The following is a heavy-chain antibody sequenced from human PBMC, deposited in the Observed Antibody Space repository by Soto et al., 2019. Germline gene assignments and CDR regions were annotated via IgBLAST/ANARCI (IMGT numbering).Heavy chain of an antibody. CDR1: GFTFSNAW. J-gene: IGHJ4*02. D-gene: IGHD4-4*01. CDR2: IKSKTDGGTR. CDR3: TTDAVEMTTIDY. V-gene: IGHV3-15*01. Sequence: PGGSLRLSCAASGFTFSNAWMSWVRQAPGKGLEWVGRIKSKTDGGTRDYAAPVKGRFTISRDDSKNTLYLQMNSLKTEDTAVYYCTTDAVEMTTIDYWGQGTLVTVSS.